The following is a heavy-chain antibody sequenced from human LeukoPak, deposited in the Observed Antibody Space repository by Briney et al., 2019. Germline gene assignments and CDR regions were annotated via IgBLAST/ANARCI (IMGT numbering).Heavy chain of an antibody. V-gene: IGHV3-23*01. D-gene: IGHD6-19*01. CDR3: ARALAVTGTGGFDP. CDR1: GFTFSSYA. CDR2: ISGSGDNT. Sequence: GGSLRLSCAASGFTFSSYAMSWVRQAPGKGLEWVSGISGSGDNTYYADSVKGRFTISRDNSKNTLYLQMNSLRAEDTAVYYCARALAVTGTGGFDPWGQGTLVTVSS. J-gene: IGHJ5*02.